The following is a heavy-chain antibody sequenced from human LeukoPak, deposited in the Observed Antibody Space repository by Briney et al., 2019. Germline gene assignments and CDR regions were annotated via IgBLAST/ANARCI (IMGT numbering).Heavy chain of an antibody. D-gene: IGHD2-2*01. CDR2: IRYDGSNN. J-gene: IGHJ6*03. CDR3: AKDLRDIVVVPAATHYYYYMDV. CDR1: GFIFSSYG. V-gene: IGHV3-30*02. Sequence: GGSLRLSCAASGFIFSSYGMHWVRQAPGKGLEWVAFIRYDGSNNYYADSVKGRFTISRDNSKNTLYLQMNSLRADDTAVYYCAKDLRDIVVVPAATHYYYYMDVWGKGTTVTVSS.